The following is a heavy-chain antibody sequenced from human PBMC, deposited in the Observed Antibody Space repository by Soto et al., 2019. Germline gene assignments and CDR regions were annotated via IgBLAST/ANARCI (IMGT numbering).Heavy chain of an antibody. Sequence: WGSLRLPCAASGLNFSSYAMNCVRQAPGKWLEWVSGISGSGGSAYYADSVKGRFTISRDNSKNTLYVQMNSLRAEDTAVYYFAKDGSRGYYDILTGSPFWGQGTLVTVSS. D-gene: IGHD3-9*01. CDR3: AKDGSRGYYDILTGSPF. J-gene: IGHJ4*02. CDR2: ISGSGGSA. CDR1: GLNFSSYA. V-gene: IGHV3-23*01.